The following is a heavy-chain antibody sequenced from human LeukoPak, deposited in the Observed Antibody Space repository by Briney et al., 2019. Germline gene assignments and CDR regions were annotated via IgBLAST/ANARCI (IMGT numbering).Heavy chain of an antibody. D-gene: IGHD2-8*01. CDR1: GGSIRTSGNY. Sequence: PSETLSLTCTVSGGSIRTSGNYWSWIRHHPGKGLEWMGCIYYSRTTYDSPSLKSRLTVSVDTSKNQFFLDLTSVTAADTAVYYCARLVYGNGWQIDYWGRGTLVTVSS. CDR3: ARLVYGNGWQIDY. V-gene: IGHV4-31*03. J-gene: IGHJ4*02. CDR2: IYYSRTT.